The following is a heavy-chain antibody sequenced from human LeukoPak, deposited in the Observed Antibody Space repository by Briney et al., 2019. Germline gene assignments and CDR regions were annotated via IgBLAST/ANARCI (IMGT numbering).Heavy chain of an antibody. Sequence: AGGSLRLSCAASGFTFSNYWMTWVHQAPGKGLEWVANIKQDGSEKYYVDSVKGRFTISRDNTKNSLYLEMNSLRVEDTAVYYCARSMGLDYWGQGTLVTVSS. CDR2: IKQDGSEK. CDR3: ARSMGLDY. CDR1: GFTFSNYW. J-gene: IGHJ4*02. D-gene: IGHD1-26*01. V-gene: IGHV3-7*04.